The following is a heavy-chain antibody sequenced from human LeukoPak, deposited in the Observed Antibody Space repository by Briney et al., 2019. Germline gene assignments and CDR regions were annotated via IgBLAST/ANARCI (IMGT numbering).Heavy chain of an antibody. J-gene: IGHJ4*02. CDR3: ATNPGYYDSSGGFDY. V-gene: IGHV1-69*04. CDR1: GGTFSSYA. D-gene: IGHD3-22*01. CDR2: IIPILGIA. Sequence: SVKVSCKASGGTFSSYAISWVRQAPGQGLEWVGRIIPILGIANYAQKFQGRVTITADKSTSTAYMELSSLRSEDTAVYYCATNPGYYDSSGGFDYWGQGTLVTVSS.